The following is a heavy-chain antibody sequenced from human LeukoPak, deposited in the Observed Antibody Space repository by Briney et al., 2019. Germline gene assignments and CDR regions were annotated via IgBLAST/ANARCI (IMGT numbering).Heavy chain of an antibody. V-gene: IGHV3-74*01. Sequence: GGSLRLSCAASGFTVSGSWIHWVRQVPGKGLLWVSLINNDGSSTTYADSVKGRFTISRDNARNTVYLQMNSLRVDDTATYYCARAGPHWRIDFWGQGTLVTVSS. J-gene: IGHJ4*02. D-gene: IGHD3/OR15-3a*01. CDR2: INNDGSST. CDR3: ARAGPHWRIDF. CDR1: GFTVSGSW.